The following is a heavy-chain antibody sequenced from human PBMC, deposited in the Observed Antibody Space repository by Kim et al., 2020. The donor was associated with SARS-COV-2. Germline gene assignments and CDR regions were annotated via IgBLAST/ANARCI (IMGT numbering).Heavy chain of an antibody. V-gene: IGHV3-48*02. CDR1: GFTFSSYS. Sequence: GGSLRLSCAASGFTFSSYSMNWVRQAPGKGLEWVSYISSSSSTIYYADSVKGRFTISRDNAKNSLYLQMNSLRDEDTAVYYCASALYYGGNWDYYYYGMDVWGQGTTVTVSS. D-gene: IGHD4-17*01. CDR3: ASALYYGGNWDYYYYGMDV. CDR2: ISSSSSTI. J-gene: IGHJ6*02.